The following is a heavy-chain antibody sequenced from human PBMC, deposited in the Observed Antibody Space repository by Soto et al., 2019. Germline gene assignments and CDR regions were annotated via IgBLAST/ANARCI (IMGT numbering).Heavy chain of an antibody. CDR2: IDPSDSYT. CDR1: GYSFTSYW. Sequence: PGESLKISCKGSGYSFTSYWISWVRQMPGKGLEWMGRIDPSDSYTNYSPSFQGHVTISADKSISTAYLQWSSLKASDTAMYYCARHPHPYCSSTSCYLRYYYYGMDVWGQGTTVTVSS. V-gene: IGHV5-10-1*01. J-gene: IGHJ6*02. CDR3: ARHPHPYCSSTSCYLRYYYYGMDV. D-gene: IGHD2-2*01.